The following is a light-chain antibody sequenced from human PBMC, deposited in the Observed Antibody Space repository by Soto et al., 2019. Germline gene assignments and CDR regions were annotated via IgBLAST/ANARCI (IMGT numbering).Light chain of an antibody. CDR1: QSISDW. Sequence: DIQMTQSPSSLSASVGDRVTITCRASQSISDWLAWCQQKPGKAPKLLIYDISNLEIGVPSRFSGSGSGTEFTLTISGLQPDDFATYYCQQYNSYSFGQGTKVDIK. J-gene: IGKJ1*01. CDR3: QQYNSYS. CDR2: DIS. V-gene: IGKV1-5*01.